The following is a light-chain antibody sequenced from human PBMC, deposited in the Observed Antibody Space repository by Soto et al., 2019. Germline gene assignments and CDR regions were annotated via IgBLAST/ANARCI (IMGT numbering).Light chain of an antibody. J-gene: IGLJ2*01. CDR1: SSDVGAYNF. CDR3: LAYTSRSSWV. Sequence: QSVLTQPASVSGSLGQSITISCAGTSSDVGAYNFVSWYQQHPGKAPKIIIYEVANWPSGVPDRFSGSKSGNTASLTISGLQAEDEADYFCLAYTSRSSWVFGGGTKVTVL. CDR2: EVA. V-gene: IGLV2-14*01.